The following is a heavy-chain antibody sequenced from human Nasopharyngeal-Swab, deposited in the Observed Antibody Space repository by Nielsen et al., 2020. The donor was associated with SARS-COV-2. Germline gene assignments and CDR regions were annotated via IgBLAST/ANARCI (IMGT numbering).Heavy chain of an antibody. Sequence: GGSLRLSCAASGFSFSTHAMTWVRQAPGKGLEWVSAIGGNGARTHYADSVRGRLIISRDNSKSTLDLQMNSLRAEDTAVYYCAKDYDIGYWGQGTLVTVSS. V-gene: IGHV3-23*01. CDR2: IGGNGART. D-gene: IGHD3-9*01. CDR3: AKDYDIGY. CDR1: GFSFSTHA. J-gene: IGHJ4*02.